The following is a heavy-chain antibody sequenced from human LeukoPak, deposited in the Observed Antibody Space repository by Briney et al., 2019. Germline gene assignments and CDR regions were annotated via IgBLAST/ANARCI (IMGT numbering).Heavy chain of an antibody. CDR1: GFTFSSYA. D-gene: IGHD3-22*01. CDR3: AKSPGSSGYYPLYLDY. V-gene: IGHV3-30*18. CDR2: ISYDGSNK. Sequence: GRSLRLSWAASGFTFSSYAMHWVRQAPGKGLEWVAVISYDGSNKLFADSVKGRFTFSRDNSKSTLYLQMNSLRAEDTAVYYCAKSPGSSGYYPLYLDYWGQGTLVTVSS. J-gene: IGHJ4*02.